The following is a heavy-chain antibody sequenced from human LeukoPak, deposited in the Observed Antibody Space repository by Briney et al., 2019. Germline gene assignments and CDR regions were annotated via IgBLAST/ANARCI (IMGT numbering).Heavy chain of an antibody. CDR1: GFTFSAYS. J-gene: IGHJ4*02. CDR2: ISSSGSTI. Sequence: PGGSLRLSCAASGFTFSAYSMTWVRQAPGKGLEWVSYISSSGSTIYYADSVKGRFTISRDNAKNSLYLQMNSLRAEDTAVYYCARTIRYFDYWGQGTLVTVSS. CDR3: ARTIRYFDY. D-gene: IGHD3-9*01. V-gene: IGHV3-48*04.